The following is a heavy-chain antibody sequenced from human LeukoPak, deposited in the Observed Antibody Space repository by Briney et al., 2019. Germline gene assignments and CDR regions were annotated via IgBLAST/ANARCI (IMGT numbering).Heavy chain of an antibody. CDR3: ARFRVVPAARFDP. CDR2: ISSSGSTI. CDR1: GFTFSDYY. Sequence: GGSLRLSCAASGFTFSDYYMSWIRQAPGKGLEWVSYISSSGSTIYYADSVKGRFTISRDNAKNSLYLQMSSLRAEDTAVYYCARFRVVPAARFDPWGQGTLVTVSS. D-gene: IGHD2-2*01. V-gene: IGHV3-11*01. J-gene: IGHJ5*02.